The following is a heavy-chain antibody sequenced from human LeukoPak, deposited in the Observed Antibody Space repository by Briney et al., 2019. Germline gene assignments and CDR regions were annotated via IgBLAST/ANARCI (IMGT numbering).Heavy chain of an antibody. Sequence: ASVKVSCKASGYTFTGYYMHWVRQAPGQGLEWMGWINPNSGGTNYAQRFQSRVTMTRDTSISTAYMELSRLRSDDTAVYYCARDFDSSSGNWFDPWGQGTLVTVSS. V-gene: IGHV1-2*02. CDR3: ARDFDSSSGNWFDP. D-gene: IGHD6-6*01. CDR1: GYTFTGYY. CDR2: INPNSGGT. J-gene: IGHJ5*02.